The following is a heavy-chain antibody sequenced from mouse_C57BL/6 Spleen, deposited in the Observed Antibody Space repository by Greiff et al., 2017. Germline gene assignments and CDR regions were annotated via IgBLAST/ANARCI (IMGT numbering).Heavy chain of an antibody. Sequence: VQLQQSGPELVKPGASVKMSCKASGYTFTDYNMHWVKQSHGKSLEWIGYINPNNGGTSYNQKFKGKATLTVNKSSSTAYMELRSLTSEDSAVYYCARFGDYYDGYYGFAYWGQGTLVTVSA. CDR3: ARFGDYYDGYYGFAY. CDR2: INPNNGGT. CDR1: GYTFTDYN. J-gene: IGHJ3*01. D-gene: IGHD2-3*01. V-gene: IGHV1-22*01.